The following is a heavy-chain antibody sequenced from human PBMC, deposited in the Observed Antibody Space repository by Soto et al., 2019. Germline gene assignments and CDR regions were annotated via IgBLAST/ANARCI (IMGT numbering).Heavy chain of an antibody. CDR3: THLVTTVTKE. CDR2: IYWDDDK. V-gene: IGHV2-5*02. CDR1: GFSLTTSGVG. J-gene: IGHJ4*02. Sequence: QITLKESGPTLVKPQQTLTLTCTFSGFSLTTSGVGVGWIRQPPGQALEWLALIYWDDDKRYNPYLKSRLTITKDPCKNQLVLTMINIGHWDTDTYYCTHLVTTVTKEWGQGTLVTVSS. D-gene: IGHD4-17*01.